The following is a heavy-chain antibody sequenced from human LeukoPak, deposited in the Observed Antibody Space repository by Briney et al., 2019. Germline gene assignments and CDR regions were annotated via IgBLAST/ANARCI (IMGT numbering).Heavy chain of an antibody. J-gene: IGHJ4*02. Sequence: GGSLRLSCAASGFTFSTSAMSWVRQAPGKGLEWVSGISGSGDSTYYVGSVKGRFTISRDNSESTLYLHTNSLRAEDTAIYYCAKQRSEVPVAASNYWGQGTLVTVSS. V-gene: IGHV3-23*01. CDR1: GFTFSTSA. CDR2: ISGSGDST. CDR3: AKQRSEVPVAASNY. D-gene: IGHD2-8*01.